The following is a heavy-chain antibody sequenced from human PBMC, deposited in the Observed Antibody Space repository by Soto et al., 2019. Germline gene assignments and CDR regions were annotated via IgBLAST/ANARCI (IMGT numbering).Heavy chain of an antibody. Sequence: GGSLRLSCAASGFTVSSYGMHWVRQAPGKGLEWVAVIWYDGSNKYYADSVKGRFTISRDNSKNTLYLQMNSLRAEDTAVYYCARFKHYDILTGSGDAFDIWGQGTMVTVSS. J-gene: IGHJ3*02. CDR1: GFTVSSYG. D-gene: IGHD3-9*01. CDR2: IWYDGSNK. V-gene: IGHV3-33*01. CDR3: ARFKHYDILTGSGDAFDI.